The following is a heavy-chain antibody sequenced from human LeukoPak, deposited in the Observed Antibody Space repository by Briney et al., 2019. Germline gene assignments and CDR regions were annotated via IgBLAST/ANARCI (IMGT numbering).Heavy chain of an antibody. V-gene: IGHV3-53*01. D-gene: IGHD3-16*01. J-gene: IGHJ4*02. CDR3: ARAQGGGTDY. CDR2: IYSGGST. CDR1: GFAFSGFA. Sequence: GGSLRLSCSGSGFAFSGFAMGWVRQAPGKGLEWVSVIYSGGSTYYADSVKGRFTISRDNSKNTLYLQMNSLRAEDTAVYYCARAQGGGTDYWGQGTLVTVSS.